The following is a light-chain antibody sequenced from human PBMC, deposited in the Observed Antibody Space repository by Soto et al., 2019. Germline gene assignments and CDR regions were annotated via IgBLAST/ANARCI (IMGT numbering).Light chain of an antibody. Sequence: DIQMTQSPSSLSVSVGDRVTITCRASQSIVSYLNWYQQKLGKAPKLLIYTASNLRRGVPSRFSGSGSGTDFTLTISNLQPEDVATYYCQQSYSTPRTLGQGTQLEIK. CDR2: TAS. CDR1: QSIVSY. CDR3: QQSYSTPRT. J-gene: IGKJ2*02. V-gene: IGKV1-39*01.